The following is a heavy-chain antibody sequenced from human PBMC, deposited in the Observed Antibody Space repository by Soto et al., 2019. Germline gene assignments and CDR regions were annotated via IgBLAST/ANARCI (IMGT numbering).Heavy chain of an antibody. CDR3: ATFLRFTAGYYYYYALNV. J-gene: IGHJ6*02. V-gene: IGHV1-24*01. Sequence: GASVKVSCKASGHTVTGLSIHWVRQAPGQGLEWMGGFDPEYGETIYAQRFQGRVTMTEDTSTDTASIELSSLRSEDTAVYYCATFLRFTAGYYYYYALNVWGQGTTVTVSS. CDR1: GHTVTGLS. D-gene: IGHD6-19*01. CDR2: FDPEYGET.